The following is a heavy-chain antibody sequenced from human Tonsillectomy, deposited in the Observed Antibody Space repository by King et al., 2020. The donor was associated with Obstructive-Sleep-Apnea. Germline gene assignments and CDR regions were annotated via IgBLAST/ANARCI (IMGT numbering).Heavy chain of an antibody. CDR3: ARLLSGYSDY. D-gene: IGHD5-18*01. Sequence: LQLQESGPGLVKPSETLSLTCTVSGGSISSSNYYWGWFRQPPGEGLEWIGSIYYSGSTYYNPSPKSRVTISVETSENQFSLKLSSVTAADTAVYYCARLLSGYSDYWGQGTLVTVSS. CDR2: IYYSGST. CDR1: GGSISSSNYY. V-gene: IGHV4-39*07. J-gene: IGHJ4*02.